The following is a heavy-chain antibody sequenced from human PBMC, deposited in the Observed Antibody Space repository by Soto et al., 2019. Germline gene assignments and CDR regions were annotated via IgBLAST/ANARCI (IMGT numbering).Heavy chain of an antibody. J-gene: IGHJ4*02. V-gene: IGHV1-46*01. Sequence: QVQLVQSGAEVKKPGASVKVSCKASGYTFTSYYMHWVRQAPGQGLEWMGIINPSGGSTSYAQKFQGRVTMNRDTSTSTVYMELSSLRSEDTAVYYCAREPFGYCSGGSCLDYWGQGTLVTVSS. CDR2: INPSGGST. CDR1: GYTFTSYY. D-gene: IGHD2-15*01. CDR3: AREPFGYCSGGSCLDY.